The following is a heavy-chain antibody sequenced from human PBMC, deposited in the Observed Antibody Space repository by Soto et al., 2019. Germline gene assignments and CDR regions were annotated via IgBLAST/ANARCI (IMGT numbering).Heavy chain of an antibody. V-gene: IGHV3-30*18. J-gene: IGHJ4*02. Sequence: QLQLVESGGGVVQPGRSLRLSCAASGFTFTNYGIHWVRQTPGKGPEWVAVISYDGRNQYYADSVKGRFTISKDISKNMVYLQMNSLRAEDTAMYHCAKDRYYYGSGSYGPRIDYWGQGTLVIVSS. CDR2: ISYDGRNQ. CDR1: GFTFTNYG. CDR3: AKDRYYYGSGSYGPRIDY. D-gene: IGHD3-10*01.